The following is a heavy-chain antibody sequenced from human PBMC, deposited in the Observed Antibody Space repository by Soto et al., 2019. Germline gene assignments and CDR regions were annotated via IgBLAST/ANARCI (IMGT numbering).Heavy chain of an antibody. CDR2: LSWDGRHT. V-gene: IGHV3-43*01. CDR1: GFIFDDYS. J-gene: IGHJ6*02. Sequence: EVQLVESGGVVVQPGGSLRLSCAASGFIFDDYSMYWVRQAPGKGLEWVSLLSWDGRHTYYADSVKGRFIISRDNSRNSLYRQMSSLTTADNALYYCAKARRSIFGGMDVWGQGTTVTVSS. D-gene: IGHD3-3*01. CDR3: AKARRSIFGGMDV.